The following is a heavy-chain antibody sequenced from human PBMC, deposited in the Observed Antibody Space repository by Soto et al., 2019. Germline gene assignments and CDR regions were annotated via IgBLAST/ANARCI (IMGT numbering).Heavy chain of an antibody. V-gene: IGHV4-39*01. J-gene: IGHJ4*02. CDR1: GDSISTSGYY. CDR3: ARHITGATRGGIATADY. Sequence: QLQLQESGPGLVKPSETLPLTCDVSGDSISTSGYYWGWIRQSPGKGLEWIGTIYYSGTTYYNPSLKSRVTISVDTSKNQFSLKMRSVTAADTAVYYCARHITGATRGGIATADYWGQGTLVTVSS. D-gene: IGHD6-13*01. CDR2: IYYSGTT.